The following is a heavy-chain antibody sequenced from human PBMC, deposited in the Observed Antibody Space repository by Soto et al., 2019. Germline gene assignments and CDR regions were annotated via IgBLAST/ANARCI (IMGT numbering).Heavy chain of an antibody. CDR2: ISGSGGST. CDR1: GFTFSSYA. D-gene: IGHD2-15*01. CDR3: AKDPPRYCSGGSCRDY. V-gene: IGHV3-23*01. J-gene: IGHJ4*02. Sequence: PGGSLRLSCAASGFTFSSYAMSWVRQAPGKGLEWVSAISGSGGSTYYADSVKGRFTISRDNSKNTLYLQMNSLRAEDTAVYYCAKDPPRYCSGGSCRDYWGQGTLVTVSS.